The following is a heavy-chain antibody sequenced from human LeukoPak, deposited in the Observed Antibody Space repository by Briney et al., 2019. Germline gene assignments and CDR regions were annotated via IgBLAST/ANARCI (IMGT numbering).Heavy chain of an antibody. Sequence: GGALQTSFWGSGYRFTNYWNGWVRPMPGEGLEWMVIIYPGDSDTRYIPSFRGQVTISADKSINTAYLQWSSLKASDTAMYYCALRVDSYWFFDYWGEGTLVTASS. J-gene: IGHJ4*02. CDR3: ALRVDSYWFFDY. D-gene: IGHD1-26*01. CDR1: GYRFTNYW. V-gene: IGHV5-51*01. CDR2: IYPGDSDT.